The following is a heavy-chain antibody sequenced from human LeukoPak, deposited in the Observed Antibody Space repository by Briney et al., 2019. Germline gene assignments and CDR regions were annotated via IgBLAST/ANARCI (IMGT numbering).Heavy chain of an antibody. V-gene: IGHV4-4*07. Sequence: SETLSLTCTVSGGSVSIYYWSWIRQPAGKGLEWIGRIYTSGSTNYNPSLKSRVTISVDTSKNQFSLKLSSVTAADTAVYYCARVRRQWLVSDAFDIWGQGTMVTVSS. D-gene: IGHD6-19*01. CDR1: GGSVSIYY. CDR2: IYTSGST. CDR3: ARVRRQWLVSDAFDI. J-gene: IGHJ3*02.